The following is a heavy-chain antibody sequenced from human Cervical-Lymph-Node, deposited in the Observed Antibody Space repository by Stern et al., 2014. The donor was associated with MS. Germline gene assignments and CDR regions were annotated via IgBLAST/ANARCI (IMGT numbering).Heavy chain of an antibody. CDR2: INTNTWNS. CDR1: GYTLTNYP. V-gene: IGHV7-4-1*01. Sequence: VQLVESGSELKEPGASVKVSCKASGYTLTNYPMNWVRQAPGQGLEWMGWINTNTWNSSDAQGLTGLIGFCLDTPVSTASQHRRSLKVEDTAVYYCARDVVDTAMIPRSDYLDSWGQGTLVTVSS. CDR3: ARDVVDTAMIPRSDYLDS. J-gene: IGHJ4*02. D-gene: IGHD5-18*01.